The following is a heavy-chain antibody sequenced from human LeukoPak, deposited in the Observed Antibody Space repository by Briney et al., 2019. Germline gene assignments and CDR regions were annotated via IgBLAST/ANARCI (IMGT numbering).Heavy chain of an antibody. Sequence: SETLSLTCTVSGGSISSYYWSWIRQPPGKGLEWIGYIYYSGSTNYNPSLKSRVTISVDTSKNQFSLKLSSVTAADTAVYYCARYGDYASCMDVWGKGTTVTVSS. CDR1: GGSISSYY. CDR3: ARYGDYASCMDV. D-gene: IGHD4-17*01. CDR2: IYYSGST. V-gene: IGHV4-59*01. J-gene: IGHJ6*04.